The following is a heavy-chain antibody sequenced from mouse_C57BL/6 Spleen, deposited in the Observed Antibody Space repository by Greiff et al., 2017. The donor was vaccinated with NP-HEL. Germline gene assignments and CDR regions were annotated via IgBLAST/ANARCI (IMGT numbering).Heavy chain of an antibody. CDR1: GFSLSTSGMG. V-gene: IGHV8-12*01. J-gene: IGHJ3*01. CDR2: IYWDDDK. Sequence: QVTLKECGPGILQSSQTLSLTCSFSGFSLSTSGMGVSWIRQPSGLGLEWLAHIYWDDDKRYNPSLKSRLTISKDTSRNQVFLKITSVDTADTATYYCARQDYDEVFAYWGQGTLVTVSA. CDR3: ARQDYDEVFAY. D-gene: IGHD2-4*01.